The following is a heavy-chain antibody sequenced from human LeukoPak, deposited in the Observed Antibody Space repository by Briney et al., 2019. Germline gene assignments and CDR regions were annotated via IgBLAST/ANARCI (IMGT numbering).Heavy chain of an antibody. CDR3: ARDLWDSSGYF. CDR2: ISGSGGAT. J-gene: IGHJ4*01. CDR1: GFTFNTYG. V-gene: IGHV3-23*01. D-gene: IGHD3-22*01. Sequence: GGSLRLSCAASGFTFNTYGMSWVRQAPGKGLEWVSGISGSGGATYYADSVKGRFTISRDDPHNTLYLQMNSLRAEDTAVYYCARDLWDSSGYFGGQGTLVTVSS.